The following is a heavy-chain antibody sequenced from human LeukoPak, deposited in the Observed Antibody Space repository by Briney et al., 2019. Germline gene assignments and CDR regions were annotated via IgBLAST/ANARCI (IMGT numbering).Heavy chain of an antibody. CDR2: IHHNGNT. CDR1: GYSISSGYY. D-gene: IGHD5-18*01. V-gene: IGHV4-38-2*02. J-gene: IGHJ4*02. Sequence: SETLSLTCTVSGYSISSGYYWGWIRQPPVKGLEWIGTIHHNGNTYYNPSLKSRVTISIDTSKNQFSLKLSSVTAADTAVYYCARDGGWVMVTEIDYWGQGILVTVSS. CDR3: ARDGGWVMVTEIDY.